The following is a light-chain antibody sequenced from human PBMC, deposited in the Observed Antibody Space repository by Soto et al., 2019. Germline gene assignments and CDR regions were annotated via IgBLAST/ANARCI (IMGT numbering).Light chain of an antibody. CDR3: QQYGSSPPLT. V-gene: IGKV3-20*01. CDR2: DAS. J-gene: IGKJ4*01. Sequence: DIVLTQSPVTLSLYPWERATLSCRASQSVSSYLAWYQQKPGQAPRLLIYDASNRATGIPARFSGSGSGTDFTLTISRLEPEDFAVYYCQQYGSSPPLTFGGGTKVDIK. CDR1: QSVSSY.